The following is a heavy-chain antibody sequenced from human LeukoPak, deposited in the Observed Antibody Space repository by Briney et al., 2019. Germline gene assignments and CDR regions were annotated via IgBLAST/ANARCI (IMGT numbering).Heavy chain of an antibody. J-gene: IGHJ4*02. Sequence: KPSETLSLTCTVSGYSISSGYYWGWIRQPPGKGLEWIGSIYHSGSTYYNPSLKSRVTISVDTSKNQFSLKLSSVTAADTAVYYCAKEGPYDSSAYFSNWGPGILVTVSS. CDR2: IYHSGST. D-gene: IGHD3-22*01. CDR3: AKEGPYDSSAYFSN. V-gene: IGHV4-38-2*02. CDR1: GYSISSGYY.